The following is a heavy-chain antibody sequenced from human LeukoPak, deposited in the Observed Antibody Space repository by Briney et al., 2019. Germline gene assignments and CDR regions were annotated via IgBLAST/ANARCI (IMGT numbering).Heavy chain of an antibody. J-gene: IGHJ6*02. CDR3: ATAVTRPFYYYYGMDV. V-gene: IGHV4-38-2*02. CDR1: GYSISSGYY. D-gene: IGHD4-17*01. CDR2: IYHSGST. Sequence: SETLSLTCTVSGYSISSGYYWGWIRQPPGKGLEWIGSIYHSGSTYYNPSLKSRVTISVDTSKNQYSLKLSSVTAADTAVYYCATAVTRPFYYYYGMDVWGQGTTVTVSS.